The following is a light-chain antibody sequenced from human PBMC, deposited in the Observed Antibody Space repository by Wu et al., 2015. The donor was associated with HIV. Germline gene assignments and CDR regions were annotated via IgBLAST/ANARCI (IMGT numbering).Light chain of an antibody. CDR2: AAS. CDR1: QSISNY. CDR3: QQSYSTPWA. Sequence: DIQMTQSPSSLSASVGDRVIITCRASQSISNYLNWYQQKPGKAPKLLIYAASSFQSGVPSRFSGSGSGTDFTLTISSLQPEDFATYYCQQSYSTPWAFGQGPGG. V-gene: IGKV1-39*01. J-gene: IGKJ1*01.